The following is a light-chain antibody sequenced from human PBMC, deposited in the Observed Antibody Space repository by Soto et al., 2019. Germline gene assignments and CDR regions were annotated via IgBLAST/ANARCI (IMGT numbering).Light chain of an antibody. J-gene: IGKJ1*01. CDR2: GAS. Sequence: EIVMTQSPATLSVSPGERATLSCRASQSVSGNLAWYQQKPGQAPRLLIYGASTRATGIPARFSGSESGTNFTLTISSLQSEDFAVYYCQQYNNWPPTFGQGTKVEIK. CDR3: QQYNNWPPT. V-gene: IGKV3D-15*01. CDR1: QSVSGN.